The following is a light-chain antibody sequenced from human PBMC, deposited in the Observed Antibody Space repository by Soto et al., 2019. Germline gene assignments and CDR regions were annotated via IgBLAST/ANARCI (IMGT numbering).Light chain of an antibody. CDR1: SSDVGSYNH. J-gene: IGLJ1*01. Sequence: QSALTQPASVSGSPGQSITISCTGTSSDVGSYNHVSWYQQHPGKAPKLMIYEGSKRPSGVSNRFSGSKSGNTASLTISGLQAEDEADDYCCSYAGSSTFYVFGAGTKVTVL. V-gene: IGLV2-23*01. CDR2: EGS. CDR3: CSYAGSSTFYV.